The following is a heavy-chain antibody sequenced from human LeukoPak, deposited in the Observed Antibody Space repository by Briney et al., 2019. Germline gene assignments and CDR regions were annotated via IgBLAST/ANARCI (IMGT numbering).Heavy chain of an antibody. J-gene: IGHJ4*02. V-gene: IGHV4-61*02. D-gene: IGHD6-19*01. Sequence: SETLSLTCTVSGGSISSGSYYWSWIRQPAGKGLEWIGRIYTSGSTNYNPSLKSRVTISVDTSKNQFSLKLSSVTAADTAVYHCARGSGWYYFDYWGQGTLVTVSS. CDR2: IYTSGST. CDR1: GGSISSGSYY. CDR3: ARGSGWYYFDY.